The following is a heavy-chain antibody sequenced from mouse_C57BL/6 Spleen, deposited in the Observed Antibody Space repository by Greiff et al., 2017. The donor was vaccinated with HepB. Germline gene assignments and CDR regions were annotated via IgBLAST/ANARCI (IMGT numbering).Heavy chain of an antibody. V-gene: IGHV1-15*01. CDR3: TKEGYSNYEAY. D-gene: IGHD2-5*01. Sequence: QVQLQQSGAELVRPGASVTLSCKASGYTFTDYEMHWVKQTPAHGLEWIGAIDPETGGTAYNQKFKGKAILTADKSSSTAYMELRSLTSEDSAVYYCTKEGYSNYEAYWGQGTLVTVSA. J-gene: IGHJ3*01. CDR2: IDPETGGT. CDR1: GYTFTDYE.